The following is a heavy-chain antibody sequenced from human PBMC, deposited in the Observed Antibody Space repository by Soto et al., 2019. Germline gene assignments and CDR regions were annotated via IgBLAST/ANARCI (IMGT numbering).Heavy chain of an antibody. CDR3: ARRSGYDRAYYYYYMDV. CDR1: GGSISSYY. V-gene: IGHV4-59*08. Sequence: SETLSLTCTVSGGSISSYYWSWIRQPPGKGLEWIGYIYYSGSTNYNPSLKSRVTISVDTSKNQFSLKLSSVTAADTAVYYCARRSGYDRAYYYYYMDVWGKGTTVTVSS. CDR2: IYYSGST. D-gene: IGHD5-12*01. J-gene: IGHJ6*03.